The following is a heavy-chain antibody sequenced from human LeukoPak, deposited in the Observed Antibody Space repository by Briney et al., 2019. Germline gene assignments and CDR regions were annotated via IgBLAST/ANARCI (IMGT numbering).Heavy chain of an antibody. CDR1: GFTFRSYG. CDR2: IRYDGSNK. V-gene: IGHV3-30*02. Sequence: PRGSLRLSCAASGFTFRSYGMHWVRQAPRKGLGWVAFIRYDGSNKYYADSVKGRFTISRDNSKNTLYLQMNSLRAEDTAVYYCAKDQSITVIGGQEYYFDYWGQGTLVTVSS. CDR3: AKDQSITVIGGQEYYFDY. D-gene: IGHD3-22*01. J-gene: IGHJ4*02.